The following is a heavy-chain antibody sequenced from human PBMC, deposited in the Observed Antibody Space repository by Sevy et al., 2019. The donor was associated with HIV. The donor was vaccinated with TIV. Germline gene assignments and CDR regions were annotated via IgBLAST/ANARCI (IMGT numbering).Heavy chain of an antibody. CDR2: ISSSSSYI. V-gene: IGHV3-21*01. J-gene: IGHJ4*02. D-gene: IGHD6-6*01. CDR1: GFTFSSYS. Sequence: GGSLRLSCAASGFTFSSYSMNWVRQAPGKGLEWVSSISSSSSYIYYADSVKGRFTISRDNARNSLYLQMNSLRAEDTAVYYCARVMAARRGGFDYWGQGTLVTVSS. CDR3: ARVMAARRGGFDY.